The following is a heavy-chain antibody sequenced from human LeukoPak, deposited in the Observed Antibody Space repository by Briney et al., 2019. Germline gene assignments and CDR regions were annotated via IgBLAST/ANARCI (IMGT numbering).Heavy chain of an antibody. CDR2: ISSSSSTI. D-gene: IGHD3-22*01. CDR3: AREGHYYDSSGYYYVGDY. Sequence: PGGSLRLSCAASGFTFSSYSMNWVRQAPGKGLEWVSYISSSSSTIYYADSVKGRFTISRDNAKNSLYLQMNSLRAEDTAVYYCAREGHYYDSSGYYYVGDYWGQGTLVTGSS. J-gene: IGHJ4*02. V-gene: IGHV3-48*04. CDR1: GFTFSSYS.